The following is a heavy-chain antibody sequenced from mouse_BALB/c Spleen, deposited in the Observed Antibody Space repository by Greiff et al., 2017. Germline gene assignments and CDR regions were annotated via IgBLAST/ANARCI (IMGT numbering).Heavy chain of an antibody. CDR2: IYPGDGST. CDR3: ARGGNYEGFAY. CDR1: GYTFTSYY. V-gene: IGHV1S56*01. Sequence: VQLQQSGPELVKPGASVKMSCKASGYTFTSYYIHWVKQRPGQGLEWIGWIYPGDGSTKYNEKFKGKTTLTADKSSSTAYMLLSSLTSEDSAIYFCARGGNYEGFAYWGQGTLVTVSA. J-gene: IGHJ3*01. D-gene: IGHD2-1*01.